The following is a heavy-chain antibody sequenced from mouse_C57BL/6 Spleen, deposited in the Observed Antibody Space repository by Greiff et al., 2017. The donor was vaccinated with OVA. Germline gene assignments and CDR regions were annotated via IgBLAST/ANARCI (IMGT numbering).Heavy chain of an antibody. J-gene: IGHJ2*01. V-gene: IGHV1-80*01. CDR3: ARYLSPYYFDY. CDR1: GYAFSSYW. CDR2: IYPRDGDT. Sequence: QVQLQQSGAELVKPGASVKISCKASGYAFSSYWMNWVKQRPGKGLEWIGQIYPRDGDTNYNGKFKGKATLTADKSSSTAYMQLSSLTSEDSAVYFCARYLSPYYFDYWGQGTTLTVSS.